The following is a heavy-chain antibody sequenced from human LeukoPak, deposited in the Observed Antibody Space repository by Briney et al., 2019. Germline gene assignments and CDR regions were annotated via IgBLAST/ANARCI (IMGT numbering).Heavy chain of an antibody. CDR1: GLTFSSYA. J-gene: IGHJ4*02. Sequence: GGSLRLSCAASGLTFSSYAMSWVRQAPGKGLEWVSLISGSGGSTYYADSVKGRFTISRDNSKNTLYLQMNSLRAEDTAVYYCAAGVRGVIIEVWGQGTLVTVSS. CDR3: AAGVRGVIIEV. V-gene: IGHV3-23*01. D-gene: IGHD3-10*01. CDR2: ISGSGGST.